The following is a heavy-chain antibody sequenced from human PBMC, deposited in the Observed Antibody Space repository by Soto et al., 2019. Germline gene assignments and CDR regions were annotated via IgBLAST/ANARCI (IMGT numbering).Heavy chain of an antibody. CDR3: ARDTASGYDEDFDD. CDR2: ISAYNGNT. CDR1: GYTFTSYG. V-gene: IGHV1-18*01. D-gene: IGHD5-12*01. Sequence: ASVKVSCKASGYTFTSYGISWVRQAPGQGLEWMGWISAYNGNTNSAQKLQGRVTMTTDTSTSTAYMELRSLRSDDTAVYYCARDTASGYDEDFDDWGQGTRVTVSS. J-gene: IGHJ4*02.